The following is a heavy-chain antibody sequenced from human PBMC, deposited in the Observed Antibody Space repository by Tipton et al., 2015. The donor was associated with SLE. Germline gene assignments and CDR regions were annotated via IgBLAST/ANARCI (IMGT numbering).Heavy chain of an antibody. CDR1: GFTFSSYE. CDR3: ARDDRSGYYRFDP. CDR2: ISSSGSTI. V-gene: IGHV3-48*03. D-gene: IGHD3-3*01. J-gene: IGHJ5*02. Sequence: SLRLSCAASGFTFSSYEMNWVRQAPGKGLEWVSYISSSGSTIYYADSVKGRFTISRDNSKNTLYLQMNSLRAEDTAVYYCARDDRSGYYRFDPWGQGTLVTVSS.